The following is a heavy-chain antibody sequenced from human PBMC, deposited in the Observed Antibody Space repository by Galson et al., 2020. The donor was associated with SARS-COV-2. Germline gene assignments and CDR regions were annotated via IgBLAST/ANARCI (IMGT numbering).Heavy chain of an antibody. D-gene: IGHD4-17*01. Sequence: TEGSLRLSCAASGFTFSSYAMHWVRQAPGKGLEWVAVISYDGSNKYYADSVKGRFTISRDNSKNTLYLQMNSLRAEDTAVYYCARDNGAAFDIWGQGTMVTVSS. V-gene: IGHV3-30-3*01. J-gene: IGHJ3*02. CDR2: ISYDGSNK. CDR1: GFTFSSYA. CDR3: ARDNGAAFDI.